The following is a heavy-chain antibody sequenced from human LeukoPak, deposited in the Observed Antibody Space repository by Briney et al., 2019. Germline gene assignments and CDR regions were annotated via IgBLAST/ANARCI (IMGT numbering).Heavy chain of an antibody. CDR1: GFTVSSNY. CDR3: ARDQGTFDI. J-gene: IGHJ3*02. CDR2: IWYDGSNK. Sequence: GGSLRLSCVASGFTVSSNYMSWVRQAPGKGLEWVAVIWYDGSNKYYADSVKGRFTISRDNSKNTLYLQMNSLRAEDTAVYYCARDQGTFDIWGQGTMVTVSS. V-gene: IGHV3-33*08.